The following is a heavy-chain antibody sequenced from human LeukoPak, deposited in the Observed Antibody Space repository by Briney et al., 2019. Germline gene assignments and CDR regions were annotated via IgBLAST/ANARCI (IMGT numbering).Heavy chain of an antibody. V-gene: IGHV3-7*01. CDR3: AGNIVVVPYYYMDV. D-gene: IGHD2-2*01. Sequence: GGSLRLSCAASGFTFSSYWMSWVRQAPGKGLEWVANIKQDGSEKYYVDSVKGRFTISRDNAKNSLYLQMNSLRAEDTAVYYCAGNIVVVPYYYMDVWGKGTTVTVSS. J-gene: IGHJ6*03. CDR2: IKQDGSEK. CDR1: GFTFSSYW.